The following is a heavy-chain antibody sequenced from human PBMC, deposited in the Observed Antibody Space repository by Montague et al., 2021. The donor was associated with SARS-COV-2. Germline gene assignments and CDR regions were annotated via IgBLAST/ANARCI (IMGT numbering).Heavy chain of an antibody. Sequence: SETLSLTCSVSGGTLSSTSFYWGWIRQPPGRGLEWIGTMHYSERPYYNPSLQSRVTISADRSKNRFSLNLGSVTASDTAVYYCARLVWFGELSSENWFDPWGQGTLVTVSS. CDR2: MHYSERP. V-gene: IGHV4-39*01. J-gene: IGHJ5*02. D-gene: IGHD3-10*01. CDR1: GGTLSSTSFY. CDR3: ARLVWFGELSSENWFDP.